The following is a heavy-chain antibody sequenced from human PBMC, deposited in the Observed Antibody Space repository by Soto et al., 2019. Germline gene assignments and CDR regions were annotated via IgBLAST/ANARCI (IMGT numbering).Heavy chain of an antibody. Sequence: GGSLRLSCAASGLTVSANYMSWVRRAPGKGLEWVSVIYNDGNTYYADSVKGRFAISRDASKNTLYLQMDSLRAEDTAAYYCVRPFPSGRNYGMDVWGQGTTVTVSS. D-gene: IGHD3-10*01. CDR1: GLTVSANY. CDR2: IYNDGNT. CDR3: VRPFPSGRNYGMDV. J-gene: IGHJ6*02. V-gene: IGHV3-53*01.